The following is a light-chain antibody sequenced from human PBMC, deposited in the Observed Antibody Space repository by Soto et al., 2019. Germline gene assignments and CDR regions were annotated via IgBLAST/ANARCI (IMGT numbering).Light chain of an antibody. CDR2: DAS. CDR1: QNISNY. Sequence: DIQMTQSPSSLSASVGDRVTITCQESQNISNYLNWYQQTPGRAPKILIYDASNLEAGVPSRFRGSGSGTDFTFTISRLQPEDIATYYCQQYENIPTFGQGTRLEIK. CDR3: QQYENIPT. J-gene: IGKJ5*01. V-gene: IGKV1-33*01.